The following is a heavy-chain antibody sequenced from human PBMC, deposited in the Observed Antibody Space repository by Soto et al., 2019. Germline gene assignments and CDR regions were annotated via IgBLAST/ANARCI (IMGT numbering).Heavy chain of an antibody. J-gene: IGHJ5*02. V-gene: IGHV3-74*01. Sequence: PGGSLRISIAASGFTFSSYWMLWVSQALGKGLVCVSRINSDGSSTSYADSVKGRFTISRDNSKNTLYLQMNSLSVEETAVYYCARDLNPWGQETLVTVSS. CDR1: GFTFSSYW. CDR2: INSDGSST. CDR3: ARDLNP.